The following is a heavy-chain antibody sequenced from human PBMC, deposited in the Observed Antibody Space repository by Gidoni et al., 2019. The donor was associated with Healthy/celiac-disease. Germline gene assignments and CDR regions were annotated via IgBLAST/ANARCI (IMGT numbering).Heavy chain of an antibody. CDR2: IYYSGST. D-gene: IGHD3-22*01. CDR3: VGILDSRAPMDAFDI. Sequence: QLQLQESGPGLVKPSETLSLTCTVSGGSLSSSSYYWGWIRQPPGKGLEWIGSIYYSGSTYYNPSLKSRVTISVDTSKNQFSLKLSSVTAADTAVYYCVGILDSRAPMDAFDIWGQGTMVTVSS. V-gene: IGHV4-39*07. CDR1: GGSLSSSSYY. J-gene: IGHJ3*02.